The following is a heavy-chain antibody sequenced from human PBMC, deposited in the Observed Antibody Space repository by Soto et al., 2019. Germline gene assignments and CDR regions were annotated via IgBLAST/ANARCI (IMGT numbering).Heavy chain of an antibody. CDR1: GFTFSDYY. J-gene: IGHJ4*02. V-gene: IGHV3-11*06. CDR2: ISSSSSYT. Sequence: GGSLRLSCAASGFTFSDYYMIWIRQAPGKGLEWVSYISSSSSYTNYADSVKGRFTISRDNAKNSLYLQMNSLRAEDTAVYYCARQLQLRYYFDYWGQGTLVTVSS. CDR3: ARQLQLRYYFDY. D-gene: IGHD6-6*01.